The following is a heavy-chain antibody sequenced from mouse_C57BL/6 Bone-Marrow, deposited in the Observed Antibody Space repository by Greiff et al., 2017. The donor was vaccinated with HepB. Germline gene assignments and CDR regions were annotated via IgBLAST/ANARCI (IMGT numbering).Heavy chain of an antibody. CDR1: GYTFTSYG. D-gene: IGHD1-1*01. V-gene: IGHV1-81*01. Sequence: VQLQQSGAELARPGASVKLSCKASGYTFTSYGISWVKQRTGQGLEWIGEIYPRSGNTYYNEKFKGKATLTADKSSSTAYMELRSLTSEDSAVYFCARDYYGSSYVGFDYWGQGTTLTVSS. CDR3: ARDYYGSSYVGFDY. CDR2: IYPRSGNT. J-gene: IGHJ2*01.